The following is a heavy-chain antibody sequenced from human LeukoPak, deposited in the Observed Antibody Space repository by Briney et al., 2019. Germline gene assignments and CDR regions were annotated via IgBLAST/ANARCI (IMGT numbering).Heavy chain of an antibody. CDR2: IRGSRVGLGSGN. Sequence: PGGSLRLSCAASGFAFSDYSMNWVRQAPGKGLEWVANIRGSRVGLGSGNYYAGSVKGRFTISRDNAKNSLYLQMNSLRAEDTAFYYCARDDNWGFDYWGQGALVTVSS. CDR3: ARDDNWGFDY. CDR1: GFAFSDYS. J-gene: IGHJ4*02. V-gene: IGHV3-21*05. D-gene: IGHD7-27*01.